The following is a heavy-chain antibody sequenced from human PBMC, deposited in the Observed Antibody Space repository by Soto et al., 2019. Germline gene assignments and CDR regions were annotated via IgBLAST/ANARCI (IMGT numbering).Heavy chain of an antibody. CDR2: IIPIFGTA. Sequence: GASVKVSCKASGGTFSSYAISWVRQAPGQGLEWMGGIIPIFGTANYAQKFQGRVTITADESTSTAYMELSSLRSEDTAVYYCARDSRPYDILTGYHGGNWFDPWGQGTLVTVSS. V-gene: IGHV1-69*13. CDR1: GGTFSSYA. D-gene: IGHD3-9*01. J-gene: IGHJ5*02. CDR3: ARDSRPYDILTGYHGGNWFDP.